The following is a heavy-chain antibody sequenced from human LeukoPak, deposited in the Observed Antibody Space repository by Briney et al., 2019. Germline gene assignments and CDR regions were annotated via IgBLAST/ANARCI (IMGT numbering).Heavy chain of an antibody. CDR3: AKGSPTYSYALS. J-gene: IGHJ5*02. Sequence: GGSLRLSCAASGFTFSSYAMSWIRQAPGKGLEWVSAISGSGDRTYYADSVKGRFTISRDNSKDTLYLQMNSLRAEDTALYYYAKGSPTYSYALSWGQGTLVTVSS. V-gene: IGHV3-23*01. CDR2: ISGSGDRT. CDR1: GFTFSSYA. D-gene: IGHD5-18*01.